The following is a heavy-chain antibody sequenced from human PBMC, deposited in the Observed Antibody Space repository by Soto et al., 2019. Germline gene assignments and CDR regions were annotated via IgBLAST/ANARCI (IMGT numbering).Heavy chain of an antibody. J-gene: IGHJ5*02. CDR1: GGSFSGYY. CDR3: ARGRGAMVRGVRSVWFDP. V-gene: IGHV4-34*01. Sequence: QVQLQQWGAGLLKPSETLSLTCAVYGGSFSGYYWSWIRQPPGKGLEWIGEINHSGSTNYNPSLKIRVTISVDTAKNQFSLKRSSVTAADTAVYYCARGRGAMVRGVRSVWFDPWGQGTLVTVSS. D-gene: IGHD3-10*01. CDR2: INHSGST.